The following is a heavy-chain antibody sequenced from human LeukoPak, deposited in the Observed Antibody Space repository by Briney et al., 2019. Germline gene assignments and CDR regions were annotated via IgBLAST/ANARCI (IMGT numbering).Heavy chain of an antibody. J-gene: IGHJ4*02. CDR2: INHSGST. Sequence: PSETLSLTCAVYGGSFSGYYWSWIRQPPGKGLEWIGEINHSGSTNYNPSLKSRVTISVDTSKNQFSLRLSSVTAADTAVYYCARGLGSGTYYHNWAQGTLVAVSS. D-gene: IGHD3-10*01. CDR3: ARGLGSGTYYHN. V-gene: IGHV4-34*01. CDR1: GGSFSGYY.